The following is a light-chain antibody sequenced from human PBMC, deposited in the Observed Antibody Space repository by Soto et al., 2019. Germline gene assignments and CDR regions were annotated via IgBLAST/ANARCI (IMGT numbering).Light chain of an antibody. Sequence: EIVMTQSPATLSASPGERATLSCRASQSVSSNLAWYQQKPGQAPRLLIYGASTRATGIPARFSGSGSGTEFTLTISSLQSEDFEVYYCQQYNNWPQPFGQGTKV. V-gene: IGKV3-15*01. CDR2: GAS. CDR3: QQYNNWPQP. CDR1: QSVSSN. J-gene: IGKJ1*01.